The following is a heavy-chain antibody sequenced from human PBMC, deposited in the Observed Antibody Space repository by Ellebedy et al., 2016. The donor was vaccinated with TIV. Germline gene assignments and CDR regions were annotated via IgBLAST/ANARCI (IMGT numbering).Heavy chain of an antibody. D-gene: IGHD6-19*01. Sequence: GESLKISXAASGFTLGTYWVSWVRQAPGKGLEWVANIKQDGREIYYVDSVKGRFTISRDNAKNTLYLQMKSLSAEDTAVYYCAGDSLSEQWPKLWVYYYYGMDVWGQGTTVTVSS. V-gene: IGHV3-7*01. CDR2: IKQDGREI. CDR3: AGDSLSEQWPKLWVYYYYGMDV. J-gene: IGHJ6*02. CDR1: GFTLGTYW.